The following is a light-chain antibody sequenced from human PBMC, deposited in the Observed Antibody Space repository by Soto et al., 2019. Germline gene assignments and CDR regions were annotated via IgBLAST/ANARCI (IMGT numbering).Light chain of an antibody. CDR3: HQYKHWLTWT. J-gene: IGKJ1*01. Sequence: EIVMTQSPATLSLSPGQRATLSCRASQSVSSKLAWYQQRPRQAPRLLIYSASTRATGIPARFSGSGSGTEFTLTVGSLESEDCGVYYCHQYKHWLTWTFGQGTTLEIQ. CDR1: QSVSSK. CDR2: SAS. V-gene: IGKV3-15*01.